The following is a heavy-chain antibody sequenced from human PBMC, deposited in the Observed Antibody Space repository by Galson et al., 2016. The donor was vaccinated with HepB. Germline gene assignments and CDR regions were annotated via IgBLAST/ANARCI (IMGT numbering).Heavy chain of an antibody. CDR2: ISAYNGNT. V-gene: IGHV1-18*01. CDR3: ARVSPRLSLGELSLGYYYYGMDV. CDR1: GYIFTSYG. Sequence: SVKVSCKASGYIFTSYGIIWVRQAPGQGLEWMGWISAYNGNTDYAQKLQGRVTMTTDISTSTAYMELRSLRADDTAVYYCARVSPRLSLGELSLGYYYYGMDVWGQGTTVTVSS. J-gene: IGHJ6*02. D-gene: IGHD3-16*02.